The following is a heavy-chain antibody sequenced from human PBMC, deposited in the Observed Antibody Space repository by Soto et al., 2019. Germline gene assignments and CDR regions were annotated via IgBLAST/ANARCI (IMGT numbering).Heavy chain of an antibody. J-gene: IGHJ5*02. CDR1: GFTFSSYA. CDR2: ISGSGGST. D-gene: IGHD3-10*01. V-gene: IGHV3-23*01. CDR3: AKAIMVRGVTPPGLGWFDP. Sequence: GGSLRLSCAASGFTFSSYAMSWVRQAPGKGLEWVSAISGSGGSTYYADSVKGRFTISRDNSKNTLYLQMNSLRAEDTAVYYCAKAIMVRGVTPPGLGWFDPWGQGTLVTVSS.